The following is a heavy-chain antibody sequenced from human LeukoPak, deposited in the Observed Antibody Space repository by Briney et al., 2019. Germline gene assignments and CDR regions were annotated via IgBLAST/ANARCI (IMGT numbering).Heavy chain of an antibody. CDR3: ARDPSITIFGVVIPPYDAFDI. V-gene: IGHV3-21*01. D-gene: IGHD3-3*01. Sequence: GGFLRLSCAASGFTFSSYSMNWVRQAPGKGLEWVSSISSSSSYIYYADSVKGRFTISRDNAKNPLYLQMNSLRAEDTAVYYCARDPSITIFGVVIPPYDAFDIWGQGTMVTVSS. CDR1: GFTFSSYS. J-gene: IGHJ3*02. CDR2: ISSSSSYI.